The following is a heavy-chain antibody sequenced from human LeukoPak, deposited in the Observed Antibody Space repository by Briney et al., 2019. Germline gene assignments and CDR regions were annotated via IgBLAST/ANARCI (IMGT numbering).Heavy chain of an antibody. J-gene: IGHJ4*02. Sequence: ASVKVSCKASGYTFTAYYMYWVRPAPGQGLECMGRINPNSGGTNYAQKFQGRVTKTRDTSISTAYMELSRLRSDDTAVYYCATSSEGGYSYGSDIDYWGQGTLVTVSS. CDR1: GYTFTAYY. CDR3: ATSSEGGYSYGSDIDY. D-gene: IGHD5-18*01. CDR2: INPNSGGT. V-gene: IGHV1-2*06.